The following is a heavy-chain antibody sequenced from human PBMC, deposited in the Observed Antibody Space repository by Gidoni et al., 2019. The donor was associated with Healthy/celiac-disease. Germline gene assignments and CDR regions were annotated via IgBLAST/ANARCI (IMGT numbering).Heavy chain of an antibody. J-gene: IGHJ6*03. CDR3: ARPCSSTSRLGGYYMDV. V-gene: IGHV4-34*01. CDR2: INHSGST. CDR1: GGSFSGYY. Sequence: QVQLQQWGAGLLKPSETLSLTCAVYGGSFSGYYWSWIRQPPGKGLEWIGEINHSGSTNYNPSLKSRVTISVDTSKNQFSLKLSSVTAADTAVYYCARPCSSTSRLGGYYMDVWGKGTTVTVSS. D-gene: IGHD2-2*01.